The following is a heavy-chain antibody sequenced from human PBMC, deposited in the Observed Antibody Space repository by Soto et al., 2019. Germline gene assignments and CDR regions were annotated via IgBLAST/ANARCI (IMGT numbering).Heavy chain of an antibody. D-gene: IGHD2-15*01. J-gene: IGHJ4*02. CDR1: GYAFTSYA. CDR3: ARGPGGPDGPGDY. V-gene: IGHV1-3*01. CDR2: INAGNGNT. Sequence: QVQLVQSGAEVKKPGASVKVSCMASGYAFTSYAMHWVRQAPGQRLEWMGWINAGNGNTKYSQKFQGRVTITRDTPASTAYMELSSLRSEDTAVYYCARGPGGPDGPGDYWGQGTLVTVSS.